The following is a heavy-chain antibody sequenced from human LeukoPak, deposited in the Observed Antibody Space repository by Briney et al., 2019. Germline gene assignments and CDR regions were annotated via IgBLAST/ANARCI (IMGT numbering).Heavy chain of an antibody. V-gene: IGHV4-31*03. CDR2: IYYSGST. J-gene: IGHJ3*02. CDR1: GGSISSGGYY. D-gene: IGHD2-8*02. CDR3: ARDLVPPGAFDI. Sequence: LQTLSLTCTVSGGSISSGGYYWSWIRQHPGKGLEWIGYIYYSGSTYYNPSLKSRVTISVDTSKNQFSLKLSSVTAADTAVYYCARDLVPPGAFDIWGQGTMVTVSS.